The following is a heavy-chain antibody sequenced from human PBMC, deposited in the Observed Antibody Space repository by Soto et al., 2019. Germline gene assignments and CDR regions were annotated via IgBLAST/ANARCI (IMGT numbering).Heavy chain of an antibody. CDR1: GFTFSSYG. CDR3: ARASYYGYVWGSFLDY. D-gene: IGHD3-16*01. V-gene: IGHV3-33*01. J-gene: IGHJ4*02. Sequence: GGSLRLSCAASGFTFSSYGMHWVRQAPGKGLEWVAVIWYDGSNKYYADSVKGRFTISRDNSKNTLYLQMNSLRAEEKAVYYCARASYYGYVWGSFLDYWAREPWSPSPQ. CDR2: IWYDGSNK.